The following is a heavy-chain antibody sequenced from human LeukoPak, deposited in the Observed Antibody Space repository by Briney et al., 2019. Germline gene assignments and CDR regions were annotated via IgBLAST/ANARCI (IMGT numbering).Heavy chain of an antibody. D-gene: IGHD3-10*01. V-gene: IGHV4-38-2*01. Sequence: PSETLSLTCAVPGYSLSSGYYWGWIRQPPGKGLEWIGSIYHSGGTYYNPSLKSRVTISVDTSKNQFSLKLSSVTAAVTAVYYCARQVWFGGYYMDVWGKGTTVTVSS. CDR3: ARQVWFGGYYMDV. J-gene: IGHJ6*03. CDR1: GYSLSSGYY. CDR2: IYHSGGT.